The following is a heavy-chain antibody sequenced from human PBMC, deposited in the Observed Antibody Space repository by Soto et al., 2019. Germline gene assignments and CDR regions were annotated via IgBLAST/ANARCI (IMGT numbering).Heavy chain of an antibody. Sequence: QVQLVQSGAEVKKPGASVKVSCKASGYTFTSYDINWVRQATGQGLEWMGWMNPNSGNTGYAQKYQGRVTMTRNTSISTAYMELSSLRSEDTAVYYCARQLIVVVPLDAFDIWGQGTMVTVSS. CDR1: GYTFTSYD. D-gene: IGHD3-22*01. CDR3: ARQLIVVVPLDAFDI. V-gene: IGHV1-8*01. J-gene: IGHJ3*02. CDR2: MNPNSGNT.